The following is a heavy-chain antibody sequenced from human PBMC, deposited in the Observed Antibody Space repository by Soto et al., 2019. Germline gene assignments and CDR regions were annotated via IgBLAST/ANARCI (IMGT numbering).Heavy chain of an antibody. Sequence: SETLSRTCTVSGDSISGGNYYWTWIRQHPGRGLEWIGYIYYTGTTHYSPSLQSRVTMSVDTSKNQISLTLTSLTPADPAVYFCARLYTYGYYHFDHWGQGTLVTVS. V-gene: IGHV4-31*03. CDR2: IYYTGTT. D-gene: IGHD3-22*01. CDR3: ARLYTYGYYHFDH. CDR1: GDSISGGNYY. J-gene: IGHJ4*02.